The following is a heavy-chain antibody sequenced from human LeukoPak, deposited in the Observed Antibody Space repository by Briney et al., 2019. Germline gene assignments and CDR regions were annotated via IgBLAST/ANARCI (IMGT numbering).Heavy chain of an antibody. V-gene: IGHV4-59*01. CDR3: ARGLGYGEYLVPFDI. D-gene: IGHD4-17*01. J-gene: IGHJ3*02. CDR2: IYYSGST. CDR1: VGPISRYY. Sequence: SETVSLTCSVSVGPISRYYWRWMRQPPGKGLEWIGYIYYSGSTNYNPSLKSRVTISVDTSKNQFSLKLSSVTAADTAVYYCARGLGYGEYLVPFDIWGQGTLVTVSS.